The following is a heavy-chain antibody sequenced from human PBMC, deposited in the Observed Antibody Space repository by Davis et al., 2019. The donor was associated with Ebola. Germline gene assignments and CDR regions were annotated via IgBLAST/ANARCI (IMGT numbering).Heavy chain of an antibody. Sequence: GESLKISCAASGVTVSTNYMNWVRQAPGEGLEWVSIIYSGGSTYYADSVKGRFTISRDNSKNTLYLQMNSLRAEDTAVYYCAKVRDDYWGQGTLVTVSS. CDR1: GVTVSTNY. J-gene: IGHJ4*02. CDR2: IYSGGST. CDR3: AKVRDDY. V-gene: IGHV3-53*01.